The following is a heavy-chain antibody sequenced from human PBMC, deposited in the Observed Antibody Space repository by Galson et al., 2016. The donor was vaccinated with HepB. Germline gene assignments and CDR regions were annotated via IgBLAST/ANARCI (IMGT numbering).Heavy chain of an antibody. V-gene: IGHV3-53*01. CDR3: ASRSAPSSGWHYYFDY. Sequence: SLRLSCAASGFALRTYSMNWVRQTPGKGLEWVSVIYSGGSTYYADSVKGRFTISRDNSKNTLYLQMNSLRAEDTAMYYCASRSAPSSGWHYYFDYWGQGTLVTVSS. J-gene: IGHJ4*02. D-gene: IGHD6-19*01. CDR2: IYSGGST. CDR1: GFALRTYS.